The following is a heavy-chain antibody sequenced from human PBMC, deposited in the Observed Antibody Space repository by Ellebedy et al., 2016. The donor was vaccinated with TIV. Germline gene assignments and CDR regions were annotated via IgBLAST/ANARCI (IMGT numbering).Heavy chain of an antibody. V-gene: IGHV4-31*03. Sequence: SETLSLXCTVSGGSISSGGYYWSWIRQHPGKVLEWIGYIYYSGSTYYNSSLKSRVTISVDTSKNQFSLKLSSVTAADTAVYYCARVYLEGYFACLDIWGQGTMVTVSS. J-gene: IGHJ3*02. CDR1: GGSISSGGYY. CDR2: IYYSGST. CDR3: ARVYLEGYFACLDI. D-gene: IGHD3-9*01.